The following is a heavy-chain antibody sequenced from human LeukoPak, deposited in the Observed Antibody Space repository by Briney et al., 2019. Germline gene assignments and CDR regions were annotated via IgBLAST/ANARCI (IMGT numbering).Heavy chain of an antibody. V-gene: IGHV3-21*01. J-gene: IGHJ4*02. D-gene: IGHD3-10*01. Sequence: SGRSLRLSCAASGFTFSSYSMNWVRQAPGRGLEWVSSIYSSSSYISYADSVKGRFTIFRGNAKNSLYLKMNSLRAEDTAVYYCARSPRSMVRGVITHDYWGQGTLVTVS. CDR1: GFTFSSYS. CDR3: ARSPRSMVRGVITHDY. CDR2: IYSSSSYI.